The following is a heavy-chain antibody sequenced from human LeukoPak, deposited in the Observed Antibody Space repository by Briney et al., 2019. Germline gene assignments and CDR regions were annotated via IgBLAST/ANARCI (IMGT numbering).Heavy chain of an antibody. J-gene: IGHJ6*03. D-gene: IGHD3-22*01. CDR2: ISYSGST. CDR3: ARTLSSGYPNYYYYMDV. Sequence: PSETLSLTCTASGDSFSRRSSYWGWLRQPPGKGLEWIGSISYSGSTSYNPSLKSRVTILVDTSENQFSLKLSSVTAADTAVYYCARTLSSGYPNYYYYMDVWGKGTTVTVSS. V-gene: IGHV4-39*07. CDR1: GDSFSRRSSY.